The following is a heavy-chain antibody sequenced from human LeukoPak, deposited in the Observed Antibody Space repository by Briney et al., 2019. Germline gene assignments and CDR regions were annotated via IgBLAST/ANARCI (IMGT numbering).Heavy chain of an antibody. CDR3: ARGGYSFDY. V-gene: IGHV3-7*01. D-gene: IGHD5-12*01. CDR1: GFSLSGYW. CDR2: LHANGDEK. J-gene: IGHJ4*02. Sequence: PGGSLRLSCAASGFSLSGYWMSWVRQAPGKGPEWVARLHANGDEKNFVGSVQGRFTVPRDNAKNSLYLQMNSLRVEDTAAYYCARGGYSFDYLGQGTLVTVSS.